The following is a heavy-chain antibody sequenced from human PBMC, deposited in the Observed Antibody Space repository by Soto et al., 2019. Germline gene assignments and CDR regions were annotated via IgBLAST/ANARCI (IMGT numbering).Heavy chain of an antibody. D-gene: IGHD6-19*01. J-gene: IGHJ5*02. CDR2: INRSGDT. CDR3: TTLAPWGDHVFAVA. V-gene: IGHV4-34*01. CDR1: GGSFSVHY. Sequence: SETLSLTCAVYGGSFSVHYWSWIRQPPGKGLEWIAEINRSGDTNYNPSLKSRVTISADTSKNQLSLNLRSTTAADTAVYYCTTLAPWGDHVFAVAWGQGTLVTVSS.